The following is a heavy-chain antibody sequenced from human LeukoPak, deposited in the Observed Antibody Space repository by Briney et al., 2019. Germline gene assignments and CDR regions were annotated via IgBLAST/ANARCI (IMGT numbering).Heavy chain of an antibody. CDR1: GFTFSDYY. Sequence: GGSLRLSCAASGFTFSDYYMSWIRQAPGKGLEWVSYITSSGSSMYYADSVKGRFTISRDNSKNSLYRQMNSLRAEDTAVYYCARASEGDYIWGIYWFDYWGQGTLVTVSS. CDR2: ITSSGSSM. CDR3: ARASEGDYIWGIYWFDY. J-gene: IGHJ4*02. D-gene: IGHD3-16*01. V-gene: IGHV3-11*01.